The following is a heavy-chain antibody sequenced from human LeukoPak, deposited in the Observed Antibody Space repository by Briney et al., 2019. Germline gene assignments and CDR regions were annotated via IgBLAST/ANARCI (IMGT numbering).Heavy chain of an antibody. V-gene: IGHV4-61*02. Sequence: SQTLSLTCTVSGGSISSGAYFWTWIRQPAGKELEWIGRIYTSGSTNYNPSLKSRVTISVDTSKNQFSLNLSSVTAADTAVYYCARDGYCSSASCSDAFDVWGQGTMVTVSS. D-gene: IGHD2-2*03. CDR2: IYTSGST. J-gene: IGHJ3*01. CDR1: GGSISSGAYF. CDR3: ARDGYCSSASCSDAFDV.